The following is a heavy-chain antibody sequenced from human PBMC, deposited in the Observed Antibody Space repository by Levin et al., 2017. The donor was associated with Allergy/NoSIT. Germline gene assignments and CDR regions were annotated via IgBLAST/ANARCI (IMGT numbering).Heavy chain of an antibody. V-gene: IGHV1-2*06. J-gene: IGHJ4*02. CDR2: INPNSGGT. D-gene: IGHD5-18*01. Sequence: VASVKVSCKASGYTFTGYYMHWVRQAPGQGLEWMGRINPNSGGTNYAQKFQGRVTMTRDTSISTAYMELSRLRSDDTAVYYCATVDTAMEIDLWGQGTLVTVSS. CDR3: ATVDTAMEIDL. CDR1: GYTFTGYY.